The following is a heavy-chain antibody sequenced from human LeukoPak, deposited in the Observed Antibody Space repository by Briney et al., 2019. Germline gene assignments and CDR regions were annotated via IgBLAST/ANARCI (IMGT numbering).Heavy chain of an antibody. CDR3: ARAGGYVDIVATIGGGYCGGDCYSVFDY. D-gene: IGHD2-21*01. V-gene: IGHV4-34*01. Sequence: SETLFLACAVYGVSFSGYYWSWIRQPPGRGLEWIGEINHSGSTNYNPSLKSRVTISVDTSKNQFSLKLSSVTAADTAVYYCARAGGYVDIVATIGGGYCGGDCYSVFDYWGQGTLVTVSS. J-gene: IGHJ4*02. CDR2: INHSGST. CDR1: GVSFSGYY.